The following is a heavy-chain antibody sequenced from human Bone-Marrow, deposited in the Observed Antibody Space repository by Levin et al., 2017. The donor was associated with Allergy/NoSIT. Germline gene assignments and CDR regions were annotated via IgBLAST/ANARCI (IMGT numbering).Heavy chain of an antibody. CDR1: GGSISSYY. CDR3: AGAIGVVRHFDY. J-gene: IGHJ4*02. V-gene: IGHV4-59*01. Sequence: SETLSLTCTVSGGSISSYYWSWIRQSPGKELEWIGYIYYSATPKYNPSLKSRVTISVDTSKNQFSLKVASVSAADTAVYYCAGAIGVVRHFDYWGQGTLVTVSS. D-gene: IGHD3-3*01. CDR2: IYYSATP.